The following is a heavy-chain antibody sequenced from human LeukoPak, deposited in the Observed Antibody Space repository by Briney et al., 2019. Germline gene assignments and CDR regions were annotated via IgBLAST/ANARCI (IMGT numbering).Heavy chain of an antibody. Sequence: GGSLRLSCAASGFTVSSNYMSWVRQAPGKGLEWVSVIYSGGSTYYADSVKGRFTISRDNSKNTLYLQMNSLRAEDTAVYYCAKDPPHDYVWGSYRQPHYYYGMDVWGQGTTVTVSS. CDR2: IYSGGST. D-gene: IGHD3-16*02. CDR3: AKDPPHDYVWGSYRQPHYYYGMDV. J-gene: IGHJ6*02. V-gene: IGHV3-53*01. CDR1: GFTVSSNY.